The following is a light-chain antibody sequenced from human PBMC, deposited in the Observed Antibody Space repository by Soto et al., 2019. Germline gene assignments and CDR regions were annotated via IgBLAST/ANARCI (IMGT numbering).Light chain of an antibody. V-gene: IGKV3-15*01. Sequence: EILMTQSPATLSVSPGERATLSCRASQSLSRNLAWYQQKPGQAPRRLIYGASTRARGIPARFSGSGSGTEFSLTISSLQSEDFALYYCQHYNDWPRAFNFGPGTKVDL. CDR3: QHYNDWPRAFN. CDR1: QSLSRN. CDR2: GAS. J-gene: IGKJ3*01.